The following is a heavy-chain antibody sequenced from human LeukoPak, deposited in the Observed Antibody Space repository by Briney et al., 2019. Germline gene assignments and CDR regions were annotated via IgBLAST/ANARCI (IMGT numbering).Heavy chain of an antibody. CDR3: ARTMGDTAMVTPYYYMDV. Sequence: GASVKVSCKASGGTFSSYAISWVRQAPGQGLEWMGGIIPIFGTANYAQKFQGRVTITADESTSTAYMELSSLRSEDTAVYYCARTMGDTAMVTPYYYMDVWGKGTTVTISS. J-gene: IGHJ6*03. CDR2: IIPIFGTA. V-gene: IGHV1-69*13. D-gene: IGHD5-18*01. CDR1: GGTFSSYA.